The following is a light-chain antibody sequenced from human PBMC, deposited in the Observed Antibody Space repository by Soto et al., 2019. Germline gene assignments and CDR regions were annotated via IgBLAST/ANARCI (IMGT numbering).Light chain of an antibody. CDR2: AAS. J-gene: IGKJ4*01. CDR3: QQSYSTPLT. V-gene: IGKV1-39*01. Sequence: DIQMTQSPSSLSASVGDRVTIPCRASQSIRTYLNWYQQKPGKAPKLLIYAASSLESGVPSRFSGSGSGTDFTLTISNLQPEDFATYFCQQSYSTPLTFGGGTKVDI. CDR1: QSIRTY.